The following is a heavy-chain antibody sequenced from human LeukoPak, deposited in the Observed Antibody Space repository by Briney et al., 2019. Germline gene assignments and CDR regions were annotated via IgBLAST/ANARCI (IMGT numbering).Heavy chain of an antibody. CDR2: ITSSSSYT. J-gene: IGHJ4*02. Sequence: PGGSLRPSCAASGFTFSTYNMNWVRQAPGKGLEWVSSITSSSSYTFYADSVKGRFTISRDNAKSSLYLQMNSLRAEDTAVYYCARERFHGSGAPRYDYWGQGTLVTVSS. CDR1: GFTFSTYN. V-gene: IGHV3-21*01. CDR3: ARERFHGSGAPRYDY. D-gene: IGHD3-10*01.